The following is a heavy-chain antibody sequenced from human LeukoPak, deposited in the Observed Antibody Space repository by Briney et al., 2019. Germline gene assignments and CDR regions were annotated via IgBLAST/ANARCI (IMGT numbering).Heavy chain of an antibody. V-gene: IGHV3-23*01. CDR3: AKDRGRITMVRGVIIPDY. D-gene: IGHD3-10*01. CDR1: GFTFSSYA. Sequence: PGGSLRLSCAASGFTFSSYAMSWVRQAPGKGLEWVSAISGSGGSTYYADSVKGRFTISRDNSKNTLYLQMNSLRAEDTAVYYCAKDRGRITMVRGVIIPDYRGQGTLVTVSS. CDR2: ISGSGGST. J-gene: IGHJ4*02.